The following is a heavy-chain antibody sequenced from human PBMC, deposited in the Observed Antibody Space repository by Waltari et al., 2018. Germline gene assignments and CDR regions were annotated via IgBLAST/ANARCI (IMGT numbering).Heavy chain of an antibody. Sequence: QVHLVQSGAEVRKPGSSVKVSCDASGGTFGPYAISWVRQAPGQGLEWMGGIIPIYGTPNYAQKFQGRVNVAADELTTTAYMELSSLRSDDTAIYYCAKRIVGGPFDVWGQGTMVTVSS. J-gene: IGHJ3*01. CDR2: IIPIYGTP. D-gene: IGHD1-26*01. V-gene: IGHV1-69*12. CDR3: AKRIVGGPFDV. CDR1: GGTFGPYA.